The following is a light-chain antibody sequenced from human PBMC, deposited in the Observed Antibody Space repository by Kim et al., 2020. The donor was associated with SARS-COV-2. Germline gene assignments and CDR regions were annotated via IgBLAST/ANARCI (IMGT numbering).Light chain of an antibody. V-gene: IGKV3-20*01. Sequence: LSPGERASLSCRASQSISSTYLAWYQQKPGQAPRLLIYGASSRATGIPDRFSGSGSGTDFTLTISRLEPEDSAVYYCQHYGSSPRTFGQGTKLEI. CDR2: GAS. J-gene: IGKJ2*01. CDR3: QHYGSSPRT. CDR1: QSISSTY.